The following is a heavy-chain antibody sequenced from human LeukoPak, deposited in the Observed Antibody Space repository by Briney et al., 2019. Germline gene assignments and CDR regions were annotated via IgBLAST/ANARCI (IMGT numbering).Heavy chain of an antibody. CDR2: IYPGDSDT. D-gene: IGHD2-2*01. J-gene: IGHJ5*02. CDR3: ARAGSNSGFNWFDP. Sequence: GESLKISCKGSGYSFTTHWIAWVRQMPGKGLEWMGIIYPGDSDTRYSPSFQGQVTISADKSITTAYLQWSSLKASDTAMYYCARAGSNSGFNWFDPWGQGTLVTVSS. V-gene: IGHV5-51*01. CDR1: GYSFTTHW.